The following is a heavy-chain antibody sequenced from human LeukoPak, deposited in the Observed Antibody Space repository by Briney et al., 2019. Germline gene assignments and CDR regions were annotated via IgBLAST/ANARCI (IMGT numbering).Heavy chain of an antibody. CDR3: AKMGYCTKGVCFDPTDY. CDR1: GFTFDDYT. D-gene: IGHD2-8*01. J-gene: IGHJ4*02. V-gene: IGHV3-43*01. CDR2: ISWDGGST. Sequence: GGSLKLSCAASGFTFDDYTMNWVRQAPGKGLEWISCISWDGGSTYYADSVKGRFTISRDNSKNSLYLQMKSLRTEDTALYYCAKMGYCTKGVCFDPTDYWGQGTLVTVSS.